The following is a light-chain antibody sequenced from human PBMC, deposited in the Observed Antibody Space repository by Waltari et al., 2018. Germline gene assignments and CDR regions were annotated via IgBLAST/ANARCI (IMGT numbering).Light chain of an antibody. CDR1: SRDVGGHNY. CDR3: SSYTNTDSVV. Sequence: QSALTQPASVSESPGQSITISCTGTSRDVGGHNYASWYQQHPGKAPKLIIYDVSNRPSGISNRVSGSKSGKTASLTISSLQAEDEAEYYCSSYTNTDSVVFGGGTKLTVL. V-gene: IGLV2-14*03. J-gene: IGLJ2*01. CDR2: DVS.